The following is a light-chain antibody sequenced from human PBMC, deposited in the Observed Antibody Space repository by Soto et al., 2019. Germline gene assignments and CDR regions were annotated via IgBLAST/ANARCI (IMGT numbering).Light chain of an antibody. V-gene: IGKV3-11*01. J-gene: IGKJ5*01. CDR1: QSFTGY. CDR2: DAS. CDR3: QQRSNWPPVIT. Sequence: DILLTQSPATLSLSPGERPTLSSRAGQSFTGYLAWYQQKPGQAPRLLIYDASKRATGIPARFSGRGSGTDFTLTISSLEPEDFAVYYCQQRSNWPPVITFGQGTRLEIK.